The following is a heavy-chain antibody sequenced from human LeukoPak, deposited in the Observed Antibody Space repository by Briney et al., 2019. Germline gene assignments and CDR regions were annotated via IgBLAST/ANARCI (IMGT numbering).Heavy chain of an antibody. CDR2: INPSGGST. Sequence: ASVKVSCKASGYTFTDYYLHWVRQAPGQGLEWMGIINPSGGSTSYPQKFQGRVTMTRDTSTSTVFMELSSLRSEDTAVYYCAREGHGGSHFLDYWGQGTLVTVSS. J-gene: IGHJ4*02. D-gene: IGHD1-26*01. CDR3: AREGHGGSHFLDY. V-gene: IGHV1-46*01. CDR1: GYTFTDYY.